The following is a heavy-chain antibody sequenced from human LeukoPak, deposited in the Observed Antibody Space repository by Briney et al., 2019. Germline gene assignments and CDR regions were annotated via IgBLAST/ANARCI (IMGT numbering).Heavy chain of an antibody. J-gene: IGHJ4*02. CDR3: ARVTGYSSSWPLYFDY. Sequence: GGSLRLSCAASGFTFSSYWMHWVRQAPGKGLVWVSRINSDGSSTSYADSVKGRFTISRDNAKNTLYLQMNSLRAEDTAVYYCARVTGYSSSWPLYFDYWGQGTLVTVSS. CDR2: INSDGSST. D-gene: IGHD6-13*01. CDR1: GFTFSSYW. V-gene: IGHV3-74*01.